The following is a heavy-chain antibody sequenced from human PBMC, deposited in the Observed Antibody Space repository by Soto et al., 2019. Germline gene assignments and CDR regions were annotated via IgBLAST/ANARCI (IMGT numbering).Heavy chain of an antibody. CDR1: GGAFSSYA. CDR2: IIPIFGTA. D-gene: IGHD3-22*01. J-gene: IGHJ5*02. Sequence: SVKVSCKXSGGAFSSYAISWVRQAPGQGLEWMGGIIPIFGTANYAQKFQGRVTITADKSTSTAYMELSSLRSEDTAVYYCARDRRYYDSSGYWFDPWGQGTLVTVSS. V-gene: IGHV1-69*06. CDR3: ARDRRYYDSSGYWFDP.